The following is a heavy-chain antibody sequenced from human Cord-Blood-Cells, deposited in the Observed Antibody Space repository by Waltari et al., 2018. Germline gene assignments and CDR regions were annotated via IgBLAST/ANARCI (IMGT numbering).Heavy chain of an antibody. J-gene: IGHJ5*02. V-gene: IGHV3-53*01. CDR1: GFTVSSNY. CDR2: IYSSGST. CDR3: ARDKGSSSSSRGWFDP. D-gene: IGHD6-6*01. Sequence: EVQLVESGGGLIQPGGSLRLSCAASGFTVSSNYMSWVRQAPGKGPGGVLVIYSSGSTYYADSGKGRFTISRDNTKNTLYLQMNSLRAEDTAVYYCARDKGSSSSSRGWFDPWGQGTLVTVSS.